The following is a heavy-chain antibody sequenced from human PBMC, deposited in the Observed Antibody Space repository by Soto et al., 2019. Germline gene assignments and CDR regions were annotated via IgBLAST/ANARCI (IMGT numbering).Heavy chain of an antibody. CDR1: GFTFSDYA. CDR2: VAYDGRSK. D-gene: IGHD2-2*01. Sequence: QVQLVESGGGVVQPGRSLRLSCAASGFTFSDYAMHWVRQAPGKGLEWVAVVAYDGRSKYYADSVKGRFTISRDNSRTTVYLQMNSLRDEDTAMYYCARDDILVIPGGSYNYSMDVWGHGTTVTVSS. CDR3: ARDDILVIPGGSYNYSMDV. V-gene: IGHV3-30*04. J-gene: IGHJ6*02.